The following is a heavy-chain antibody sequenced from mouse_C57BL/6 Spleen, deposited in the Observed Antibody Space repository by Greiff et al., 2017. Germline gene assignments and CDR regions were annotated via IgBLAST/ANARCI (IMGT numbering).Heavy chain of an antibody. CDR1: GFSLTSYA. J-gene: IGHJ2*01. CDR3: ATSGGSSYGFFDY. Sequence: VKLVESGPGLVAPSQSLSITCTVSGFSLTSYAISWVRQPPGKGLEWLGVIWTGGGTNYNSALKSRLSISKDNSKSQVFLKMNSLQTDDTARYHCATSGGSSYGFFDYWGQGTTLTVSS. V-gene: IGHV2-9-1*01. CDR2: IWTGGGT. D-gene: IGHD1-1*01.